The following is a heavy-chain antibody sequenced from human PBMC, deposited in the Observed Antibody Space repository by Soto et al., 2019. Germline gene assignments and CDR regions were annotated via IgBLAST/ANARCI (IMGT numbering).Heavy chain of an antibody. CDR1: GGSISSSYW. D-gene: IGHD4-17*01. J-gene: IGHJ4*02. CDR2: IYHSGST. Sequence: QVQLQESGPGLVKPSGTLSLTCVVSGGSISSSYWWSWVRQSPGKGLEWIGEIYHSGSTNYNPSLKSRVSVSVDKSKNQFSPKLSSVTAADTAMYYCARSDYGDPGNFDYWGQGALVTVSS. V-gene: IGHV4-4*02. CDR3: ARSDYGDPGNFDY.